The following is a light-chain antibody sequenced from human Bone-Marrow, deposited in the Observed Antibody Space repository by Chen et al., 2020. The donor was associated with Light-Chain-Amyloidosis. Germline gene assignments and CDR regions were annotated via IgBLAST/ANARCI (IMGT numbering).Light chain of an antibody. V-gene: IGLV3-21*02. CDR3: QVWDRSRDRSV. J-gene: IGLJ3*02. CDR2: DDS. Sequence: SYVLTQPSSASVAPGQTATIACGGNNIGSTSVHWYQQPPGKAPLLVVYDDSDRPSGIPDRLSGSNSGNTASLTISRVEAGDEADYYCQVWDRSRDRSVFGGGTKLTVL. CDR1: NIGSTS.